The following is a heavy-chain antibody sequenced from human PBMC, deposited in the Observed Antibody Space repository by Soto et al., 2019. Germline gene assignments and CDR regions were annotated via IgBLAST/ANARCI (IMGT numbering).Heavy chain of an antibody. CDR1: GFTFSSYA. CDR2: ISYDGSNK. J-gene: IGHJ4*02. V-gene: IGHV3-30-3*01. D-gene: IGHD1-20*01. Sequence: VQLVESGGGVVQPGRSLRLSCAASGFTFSSYAMHWVRQAPGKGLEWVAVISYDGSNKYYADSVKGRFTISRDNSKNTLYLQMNSLRAEDTAVYYCARDLGGWDNWNDGGFDYWGQGTLVTVSS. CDR3: ARDLGGWDNWNDGGFDY.